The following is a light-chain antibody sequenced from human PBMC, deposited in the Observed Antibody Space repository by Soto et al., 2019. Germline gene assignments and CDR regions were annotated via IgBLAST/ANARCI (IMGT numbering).Light chain of an antibody. Sequence: QSVLTQPASVSGSPGQSITISCTGTNSDVGAYPYVSWYQQHPGNAPKLLIYEVADRPSGVSDRFSGSKSGNTASLTISALQAEDEAAYYCSSYATSGTNVIFGGGTKLTVL. CDR3: SSYATSGTNVI. CDR1: NSDVGAYPY. J-gene: IGLJ2*01. V-gene: IGLV2-14*03. CDR2: EVA.